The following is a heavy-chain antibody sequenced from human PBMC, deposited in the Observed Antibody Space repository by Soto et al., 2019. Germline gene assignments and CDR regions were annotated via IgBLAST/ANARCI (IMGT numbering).Heavy chain of an antibody. D-gene: IGHD2-15*01. CDR1: GYTFTSYG. J-gene: IGHJ6*02. V-gene: IGHV1-18*01. Sequence: QVQLVQSGAEVKKPAASVKVSCKASGYTFTSYGISWVRQAPGQGLEWMGWISAYNGNTNYAQKLQGRVTMTTDTSTSTAYMELRSLRSDDTAVYYCAREQLGYCSGGSCYSAGGMDVWGQGTTVTVSS. CDR2: ISAYNGNT. CDR3: AREQLGYCSGGSCYSAGGMDV.